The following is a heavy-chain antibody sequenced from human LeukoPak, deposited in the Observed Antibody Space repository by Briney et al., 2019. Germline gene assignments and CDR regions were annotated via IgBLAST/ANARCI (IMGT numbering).Heavy chain of an antibody. V-gene: IGHV3-30*02. CDR1: GFTFSNSG. Sequence: PGGSLRLSCAASGFTFSNSGMHWVRQAPGKGLEWVALIRFDGSNDLYADSVKGRFTISRDNSKNTLYLQMNTLRTEDTAVYYCAKDPRFYGREWTGYFDYWGQGTLVTVSS. J-gene: IGHJ4*02. CDR3: AKDPRFYGREWTGYFDY. D-gene: IGHD3/OR15-3a*01. CDR2: IRFDGSND.